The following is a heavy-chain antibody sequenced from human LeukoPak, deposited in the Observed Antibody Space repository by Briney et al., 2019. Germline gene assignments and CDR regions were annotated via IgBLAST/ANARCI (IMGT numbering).Heavy chain of an antibody. CDR3: ARLYCSSTSCYQRVNWFDP. Sequence: PSETLSLTCTVSGGSISSYYWSWIRQPPGKGLEWIGYIYYSGSTNYNPSLKSRVTISVDTSKNQFSLKLSSVTAADTAVYYCARLYCSSTSCYQRVNWFDPWDQGTLVTVSS. J-gene: IGHJ5*02. CDR1: GGSISSYY. CDR2: IYYSGST. V-gene: IGHV4-59*08. D-gene: IGHD2-2*01.